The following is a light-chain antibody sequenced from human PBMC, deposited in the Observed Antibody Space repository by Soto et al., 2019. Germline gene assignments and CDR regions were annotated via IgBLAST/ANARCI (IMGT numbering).Light chain of an antibody. CDR1: SSNIGAGYD. V-gene: IGLV1-40*01. Sequence: SVLTQPPSVSGAPGQRVTISCTGSSSNIGAGYDVHWYQQLPGTAPKLLIYANNNRPSGVPDRFSGSKSGTSVSLAITGLQAEDEADYYCQSYDSSLSGYVFGTGTKVTVL. CDR3: QSYDSSLSGYV. J-gene: IGLJ1*01. CDR2: ANN.